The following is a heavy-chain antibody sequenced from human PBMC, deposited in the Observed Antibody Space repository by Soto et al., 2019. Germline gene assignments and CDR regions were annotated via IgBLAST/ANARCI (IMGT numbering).Heavy chain of an antibody. CDR1: GYTFTSYA. CDR2: INAGNGDT. Sequence: QVQLVQSGAEVKRPGASVKVSCEASGYTFTSYAMHWVRQAPGQRLEWMGWINAGNGDTKYSQKFQGRVTITRDTSARTAYMELSSLRSEDTAVYYGARVVMSSGWGGNWLDPWGQGTLVSVSS. J-gene: IGHJ5*02. D-gene: IGHD6-19*01. CDR3: ARVVMSSGWGGNWLDP. V-gene: IGHV1-3*01.